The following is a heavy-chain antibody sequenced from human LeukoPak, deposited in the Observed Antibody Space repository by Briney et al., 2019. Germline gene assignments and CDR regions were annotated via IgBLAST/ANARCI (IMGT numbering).Heavy chain of an antibody. Sequence: PSETLSLTCTVSGGSISSYYWSWIRQPAGKGLEWIRRIYTSGSTNYNPSLKSRVTMSVDTSKNQFSLKLSSVTAADTAVYYCARERVNYDFWSGVPDFDPWGQGTLVTVSS. D-gene: IGHD3-3*01. CDR1: GGSISSYY. CDR3: ARERVNYDFWSGVPDFDP. J-gene: IGHJ5*02. V-gene: IGHV4-4*07. CDR2: IYTSGST.